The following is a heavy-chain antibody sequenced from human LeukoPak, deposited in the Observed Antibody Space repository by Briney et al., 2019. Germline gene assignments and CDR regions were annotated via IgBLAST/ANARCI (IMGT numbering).Heavy chain of an antibody. D-gene: IGHD6-19*01. V-gene: IGHV3-23*01. CDR1: GFTFSSYA. Sequence: GGSLRLSCAASGFTFSSYAMSWVRQAPGKGLEWVSAISGSGGSTYYADSVKGRFTISRDNSKNTLYLQMNSLRAEDTAVYYCAKVGYSSGWYVGAFDYWGQGTLVTVSS. J-gene: IGHJ4*02. CDR2: ISGSGGST. CDR3: AKVGYSSGWYVGAFDY.